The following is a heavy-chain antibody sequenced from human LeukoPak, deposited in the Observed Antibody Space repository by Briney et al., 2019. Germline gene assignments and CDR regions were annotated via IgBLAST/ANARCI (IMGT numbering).Heavy chain of an antibody. Sequence: PGGSLRLSCVASGFIFRKFWTSWVRQAPGKGLEWVANIKEDGSDKYYVDSVKGRFTISRDNAKNSLYLHMNSLRAEDTAMYYCARDPGTGFDYWGQGTLVTVSS. CDR3: ARDPGTGFDY. CDR2: IKEDGSDK. J-gene: IGHJ4*02. D-gene: IGHD3-10*01. V-gene: IGHV3-7*01. CDR1: GFIFRKFW.